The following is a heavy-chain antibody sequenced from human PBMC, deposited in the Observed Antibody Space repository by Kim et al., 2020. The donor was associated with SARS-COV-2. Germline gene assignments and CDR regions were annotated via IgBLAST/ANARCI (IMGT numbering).Heavy chain of an antibody. V-gene: IGHV3-30-3*01. J-gene: IGHJ4*01. D-gene: IGHD2-2*01. Sequence: GGSLRLSCAASGFTFSSYAMHWVRQAPGKGLEWVAVISYDGSNKYYADSVKGRFTISRDNSKNTLYLQMNSLRAEDTAVYYCARDPTKDIVVVPAATNF. CDR2: ISYDGSNK. CDR3: ARDPTKDIVVVPAATNF. CDR1: GFTFSSYA.